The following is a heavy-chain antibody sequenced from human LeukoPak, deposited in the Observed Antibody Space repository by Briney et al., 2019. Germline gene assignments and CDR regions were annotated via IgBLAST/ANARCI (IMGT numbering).Heavy chain of an antibody. CDR3: AREGYPQAY. D-gene: IGHD5-12*01. CDR1: GGFFSGYY. V-gene: IGHV4-34*01. Sequence: SETLSLTCAVYGGFFSGYYWSWIRQPPGKGLEWIGEINHSGSTNYNPSLKSRVTISVDTSKNQFSLKLSSVTAADTAVYYCAREGYPQAYWGQATLVTVSS. J-gene: IGHJ4*02. CDR2: INHSGST.